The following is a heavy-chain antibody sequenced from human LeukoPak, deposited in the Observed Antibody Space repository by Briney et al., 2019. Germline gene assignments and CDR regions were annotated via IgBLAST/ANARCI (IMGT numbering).Heavy chain of an antibody. Sequence: SETLSLTCTVSGGSISSSSYYWGWIRQPPGKGLEWIGSIYYSGSTYYNPSLKSRVTISVDTSKNQFSLKLSSVTAADTAVYYCARDNIDSSSSGAFDIWGQGTMVTVSS. CDR2: IYYSGST. CDR3: ARDNIDSSSSGAFDI. J-gene: IGHJ3*02. CDR1: GGSISSSSYY. D-gene: IGHD6-13*01. V-gene: IGHV4-39*07.